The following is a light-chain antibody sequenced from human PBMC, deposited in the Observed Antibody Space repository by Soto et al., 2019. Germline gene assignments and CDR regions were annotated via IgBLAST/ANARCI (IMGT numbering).Light chain of an antibody. V-gene: IGKV1-39*01. Sequence: DIQMTQSPSSLSASVGDRVTITCRASQSISTYLNWYQQHPGKAPKLLIYTAYNLESGVPSRFSGSGSGTDFTLTISSLQPEDFATYYCQQSYVIPPVTFGGGTKVEIK. J-gene: IGKJ4*01. CDR2: TAY. CDR3: QQSYVIPPVT. CDR1: QSISTY.